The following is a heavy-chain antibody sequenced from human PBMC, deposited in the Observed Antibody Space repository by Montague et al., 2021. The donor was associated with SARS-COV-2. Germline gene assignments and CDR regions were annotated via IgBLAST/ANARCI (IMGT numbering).Heavy chain of an antibody. CDR3: AKELRREVVVGALAQTYFDH. CDR2: ISGGGDNT. Sequence: SLRLSCAASGFTFSNYAMSWVRQAPGKGLEWVSAISGGGDNTYYTDSVKGRFTISRDNSKNTVYLQMHSLRAEDTAVYYCAKELRREVVVGALAQTYFDHWGQGTLVTVSS. V-gene: IGHV3-23*01. D-gene: IGHD2-2*01. J-gene: IGHJ4*02. CDR1: GFTFSNYA.